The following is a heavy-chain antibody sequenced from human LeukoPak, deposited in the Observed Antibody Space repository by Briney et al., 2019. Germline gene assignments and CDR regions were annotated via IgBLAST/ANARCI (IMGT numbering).Heavy chain of an antibody. Sequence: PGGSLRLSRAASGFTFSSYSMNWVRQAPGKGLEWVSSISSSSSYIYYADSVKGRFTISRDNAKNSLYLQMNSLRAEDTAVYYRARDRSAITMVRGVMNYWGQGTLVTVSS. CDR2: ISSSSSYI. D-gene: IGHD3-10*01. V-gene: IGHV3-21*01. J-gene: IGHJ4*02. CDR1: GFTFSSYS. CDR3: ARDRSAITMVRGVMNY.